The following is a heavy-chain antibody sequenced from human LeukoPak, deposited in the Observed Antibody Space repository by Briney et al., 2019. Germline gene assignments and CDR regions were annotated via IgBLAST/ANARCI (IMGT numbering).Heavy chain of an antibody. CDR3: ARASRARVLDYYYYMDV. J-gene: IGHJ6*03. CDR1: GYTFTGYY. CDR2: INPNSGGT. D-gene: IGHD3-10*01. Sequence: ASVKVSCKASGYTFTGYYMHWVRQAPGQGLEWMGWINPNSGGTNYAQKFQRRVTMTRNTSISTAYMELSSLRSEDTAVYYCARASRARVLDYYYYMDVWGKGTTVTISS. V-gene: IGHV1-2*02.